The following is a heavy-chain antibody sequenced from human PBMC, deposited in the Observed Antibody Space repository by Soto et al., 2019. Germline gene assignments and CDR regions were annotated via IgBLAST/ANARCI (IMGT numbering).Heavy chain of an antibody. J-gene: IGHJ5*02. CDR3: ARNKELVQGKWFDP. V-gene: IGHV1-69*02. D-gene: IGHD6-13*01. Sequence: ASVKVSCKASGGTFSSYTISWVRQAPGQGLEWMGRIIPILGIANYAQKFQGRVTITADKSTSTAYMELSSLRSEDTAVYYCARNKELVQGKWFDPWGQGTLVTVSS. CDR2: IIPILGIA. CDR1: GGTFSSYT.